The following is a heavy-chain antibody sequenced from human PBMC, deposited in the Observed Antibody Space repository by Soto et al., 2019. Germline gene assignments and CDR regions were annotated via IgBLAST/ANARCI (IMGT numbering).Heavy chain of an antibody. Sequence: QVQLQESGPGLVKPSQTLSLTCTVSGGSITNDDYYWNWIRQLAGKGLEWIDYIHNSGTTDYNPSLKSRVTISVDTSKSQFSLKLSSVTAADTAVYICASPKQWLSPFYDSGQGTLVTVSS. D-gene: IGHD6-19*01. CDR2: IHNSGTT. CDR1: GGSITNDDYY. V-gene: IGHV4-31*03. J-gene: IGHJ4*02. CDR3: ASPKQWLSPFYD.